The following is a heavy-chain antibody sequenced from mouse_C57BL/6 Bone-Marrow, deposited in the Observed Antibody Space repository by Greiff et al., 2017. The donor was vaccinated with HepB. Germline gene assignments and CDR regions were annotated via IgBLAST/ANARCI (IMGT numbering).Heavy chain of an antibody. CDR3: ARDARWLRFDY. Sequence: EVQGVESGGGLVKPGGSLKLSCAASGFTFSSYAMSWVRQTPEKRLEWVATISDGGSYTYYPDNVKGRFTISRDNAKNNLYLQMSHLKSEDTAMYYCARDARWLRFDYWGQGTTLTVSS. J-gene: IGHJ2*01. V-gene: IGHV5-4*01. D-gene: IGHD2-2*01. CDR2: ISDGGSYT. CDR1: GFTFSSYA.